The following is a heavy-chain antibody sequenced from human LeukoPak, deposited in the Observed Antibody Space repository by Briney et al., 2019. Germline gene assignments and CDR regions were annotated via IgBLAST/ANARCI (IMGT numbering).Heavy chain of an antibody. V-gene: IGHV3-9*01. CDR1: GFTFDDYA. CDR3: AKAITGYFSSTSCPYAFDI. J-gene: IGHJ3*02. D-gene: IGHD2-2*01. CDR2: ISWNSGSI. Sequence: GRSLRLSCAASGFTFDDYAMHWVRQAPGKGLEWVSGISWNSGSIGYADSVKGRFTISRDNAKNSLYLQMKSLRAGDTALYYCAKAITGYFSSTSCPYAFDIWGQGTMVTVSS.